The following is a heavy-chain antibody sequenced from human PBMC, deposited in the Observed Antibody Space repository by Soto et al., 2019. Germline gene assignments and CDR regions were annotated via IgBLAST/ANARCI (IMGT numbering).Heavy chain of an antibody. J-gene: IGHJ5*02. V-gene: IGHV4-4*02. CDR2: IFHDGTA. CDR1: GVSISSGNW. D-gene: IGHD1-26*01. CDR3: ARRSSGSYGWLDP. Sequence: PSETLSLTCAVSGVSISSGNWWTWVRQTPQRGLEYMGEIFHDGTANYNPSLKSRVTISVDTSKNQFPLKLNSVTAADTAIYYCARRSSGSYGWLDPWGQGTLVTVSS.